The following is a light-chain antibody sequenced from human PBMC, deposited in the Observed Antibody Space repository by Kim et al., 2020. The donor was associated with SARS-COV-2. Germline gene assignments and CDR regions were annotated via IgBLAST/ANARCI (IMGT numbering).Light chain of an antibody. CDR2: EGT. CDR1: SSDVGSYNL. V-gene: IGLV2-23*01. J-gene: IGLJ3*02. CDR3: CSYAGSNTWV. Sequence: GQSSTISCTGTSSDVGSYNLVSWYQQHPGKAPKLMIYEGTKRPSGVSNRFCGSKSGKTASLTISGLQAEDEADYYCCSYAGSNTWVFGGGTQLTVL.